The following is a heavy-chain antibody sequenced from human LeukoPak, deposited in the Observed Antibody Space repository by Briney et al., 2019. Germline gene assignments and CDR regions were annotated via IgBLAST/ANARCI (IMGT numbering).Heavy chain of an antibody. Sequence: SETQSLTCAVYGESFSGYYWSWIRQPPGRGLTWIGEINHSGTTNYNPSLKSRVTISLDTSKSQFSLMLSSVTAADTAVYYCARGKYDSGGYYLDYWGQGTLVTVSS. V-gene: IGHV4-34*01. CDR3: ARGKYDSGGYYLDY. CDR1: GESFSGYY. CDR2: INHSGTT. J-gene: IGHJ4*02. D-gene: IGHD3-22*01.